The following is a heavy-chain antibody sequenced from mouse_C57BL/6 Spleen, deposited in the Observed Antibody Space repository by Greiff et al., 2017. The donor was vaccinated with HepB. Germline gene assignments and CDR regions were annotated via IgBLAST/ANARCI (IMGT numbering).Heavy chain of an antibody. Sequence: EVQLVESGGGLVQPGGSLSLSCAASGFTFTDYYMSWVRQPPGKALEWLGFIRNKANGYTTEYSASVKGRFTISRDNSQSILYLQMYALRAEDSATYYCARYPQLTGHYFDYWGQGTTLTVSS. J-gene: IGHJ2*01. D-gene: IGHD4-1*01. V-gene: IGHV7-3*01. CDR1: GFTFTDYY. CDR3: ARYPQLTGHYFDY. CDR2: IRNKANGYTT.